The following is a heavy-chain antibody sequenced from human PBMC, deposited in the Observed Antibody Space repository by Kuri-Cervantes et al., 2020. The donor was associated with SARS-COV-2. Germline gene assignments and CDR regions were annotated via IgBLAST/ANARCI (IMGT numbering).Heavy chain of an antibody. Sequence: ASVKVSCKASGYTFTSYYMHWVRQAPGQGLEWMGIINPSGGSTSYAQKFQGRVTMTRDTSTSTAYMELSSLRSEDTAVYYCARTYQNYYGSGSFSANYYGMDVWGQGTTVTVSS. J-gene: IGHJ6*01. CDR2: INPSGGST. D-gene: IGHD3-10*01. V-gene: IGHV1-46*01. CDR3: ARTYQNYYGSGSFSANYYGMDV. CDR1: GYTFTSYY.